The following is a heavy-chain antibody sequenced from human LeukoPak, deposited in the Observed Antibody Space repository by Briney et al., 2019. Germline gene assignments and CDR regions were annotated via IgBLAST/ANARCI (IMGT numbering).Heavy chain of an antibody. CDR2: INHSGST. V-gene: IGHV4-34*01. CDR1: GVSFSGYY. D-gene: IGHD3-10*01. CDR3: ARGRLYYYGSGSYHFDY. J-gene: IGHJ4*02. Sequence: PSETLSLTCAVYGVSFSGYYWSWIRQPPGKGLEWIGEINHSGSTNYNPSLKSRVTISVDTSKNQFSLKLSSVTAADMAVYYCARGRLYYYGSGSYHFDYWGQGTLVTVSP.